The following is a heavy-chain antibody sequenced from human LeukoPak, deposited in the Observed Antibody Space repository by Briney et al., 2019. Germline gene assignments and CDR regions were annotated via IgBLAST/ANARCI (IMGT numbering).Heavy chain of an antibody. V-gene: IGHV4-59*08. Sequence: SETLSLTCPVSGGSISTYYWSWIRPPPGKGLEWIGYIHYSGSTNYNPSLKSRVAISADTSKNQFSLKLSFVTAADTAVYYCARLIGGVGYFDLWGRGTLVTVSS. CDR3: ARLIGGVGYFDL. CDR1: GGSISTYY. CDR2: IHYSGST. J-gene: IGHJ2*01.